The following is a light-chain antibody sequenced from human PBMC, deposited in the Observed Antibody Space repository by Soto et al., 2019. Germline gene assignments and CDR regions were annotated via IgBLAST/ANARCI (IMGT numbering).Light chain of an antibody. J-gene: IGLJ2*01. CDR2: EAS. Sequence: QAVVTQPASVSGSPGQSITISCTGTSSDVGSYNLVSWYQQPPGKAPKLIIYEASKRPSGISNRFSSSKSGNTASLTISGLQAEDEADYYCCSYAHNNVVFGGGTKVTVL. V-gene: IGLV2-23*01. CDR3: CSYAHNNVV. CDR1: SSDVGSYNL.